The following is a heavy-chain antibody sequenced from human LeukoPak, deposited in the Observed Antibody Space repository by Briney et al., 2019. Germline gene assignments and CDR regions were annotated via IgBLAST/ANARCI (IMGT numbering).Heavy chain of an antibody. CDR3: ARAPRNSSTMLDY. D-gene: IGHD6-13*01. CDR1: GYTFTSYW. J-gene: IGHJ4*02. Sequence: ASVKVSCKASGYTFTSYWIQWVRQAPGQGLEWMALINANDGSTAYAHKFQGGVTMARDTSTSTVYMDLGSLTSEDTAVYYCARAPRNSSTMLDYWGQGTLVTVSS. V-gene: IGHV1-46*01. CDR2: INANDGST.